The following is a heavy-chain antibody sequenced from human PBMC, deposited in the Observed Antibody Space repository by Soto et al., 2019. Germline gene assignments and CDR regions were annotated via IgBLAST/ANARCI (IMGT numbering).Heavy chain of an antibody. J-gene: IGHJ4*02. V-gene: IGHV3-23*01. D-gene: IGHD1-26*01. CDR3: AKDRVGATSPYYFDY. CDR1: GFTFSSYA. Sequence: EVQLLESGGGLVQPGGSLRLSCAASGFTFSSYAMSWVRQAPGKGLEWVSAISGSGAGTYYADSVKGRFTISRDNSXDTLYLQMNSLRAEDTAVYYCAKDRVGATSPYYFDYWGQGTLVTVSS. CDR2: ISGSGAGT.